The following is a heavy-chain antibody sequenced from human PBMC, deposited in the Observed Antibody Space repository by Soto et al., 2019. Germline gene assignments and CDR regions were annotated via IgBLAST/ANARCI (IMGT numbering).Heavy chain of an antibody. CDR2: INPDSGDI. CDR3: ASGGGYFSSPNYYFDF. V-gene: IGHV1-2*02. Sequence: ASVKVSCKASGYTFTGYYIHWVRQAPGQGLEWMGWINPDSGDINFAQKFQGRVTMTRDTSVTTAYMELSRLQSDDTAVYYCASGGGYFSSPNYYFDFWGQGTLVTVSS. D-gene: IGHD2-15*01. J-gene: IGHJ4*02. CDR1: GYTFTGYY.